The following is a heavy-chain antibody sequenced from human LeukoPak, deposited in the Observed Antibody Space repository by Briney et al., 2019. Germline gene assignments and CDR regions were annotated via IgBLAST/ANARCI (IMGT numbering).Heavy chain of an antibody. CDR1: GYTFTSYG. Sequence: GASVKVSCKASGYTFTSYGISWVRQAPGQGLEWMGWISAYNGNTNYAQKLQGRVTMTTDTSTSTAYMELRSLRSDDTAVYYCARQSSSGYYYSGRQVDIWGQGTMVTVSS. CDR3: ARQSSSGYYYSGRQVDI. CDR2: ISAYNGNT. J-gene: IGHJ3*02. V-gene: IGHV1-18*01. D-gene: IGHD3-22*01.